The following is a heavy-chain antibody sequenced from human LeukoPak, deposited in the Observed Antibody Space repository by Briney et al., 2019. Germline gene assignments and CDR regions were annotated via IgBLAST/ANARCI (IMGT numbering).Heavy chain of an antibody. V-gene: IGHV1-46*01. CDR2: INPSGGST. J-gene: IGHJ4*02. CDR1: GYTFTSYY. Sequence: ASVKVSCKASGYTFTSYYMHWVRQAPGQGLEWMGIINPSGGSTSYAQKFQGRVTMTRDTSTSTAYMELSSLRSEDTAVYYCARAYGNNYYDSSGYYYDSFDYWGQGTLVTVSS. CDR3: ARAYGNNYYDSSGYYYDSFDY. D-gene: IGHD3-22*01.